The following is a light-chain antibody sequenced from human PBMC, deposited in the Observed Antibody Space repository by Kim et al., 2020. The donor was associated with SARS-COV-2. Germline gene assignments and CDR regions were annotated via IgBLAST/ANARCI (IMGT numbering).Light chain of an antibody. CDR1: SSYVGGYNY. Sequence: ITIACTGTSSYVGGYNYVSWYQQHPGKAPKLMIYDVSNRPSGVSNRFSGSKSGNTASLTISGLQAEDEADYYCSSYTSSSTLGVVFGGGTQLTVL. CDR3: SSYTSSSTLGVV. J-gene: IGLJ2*01. V-gene: IGLV2-14*03. CDR2: DVS.